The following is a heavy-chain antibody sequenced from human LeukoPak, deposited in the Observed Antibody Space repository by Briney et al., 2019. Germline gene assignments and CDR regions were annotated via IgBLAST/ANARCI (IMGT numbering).Heavy chain of an antibody. V-gene: IGHV4-34*01. CDR2: INHSGST. J-gene: IGHJ6*02. CDR1: GGSFSGYY. Sequence: AETLSLTCAVYGGSFSGYYWSWIRQPPGKGLEWIGEINHSGSTNYNPSLKSRVTISVDASKNQFSLKLSSVTAADTAVYYCARDATVISVYGMDVWGQGTTVTVSS. CDR3: ARDATVISVYGMDV. D-gene: IGHD4-17*01.